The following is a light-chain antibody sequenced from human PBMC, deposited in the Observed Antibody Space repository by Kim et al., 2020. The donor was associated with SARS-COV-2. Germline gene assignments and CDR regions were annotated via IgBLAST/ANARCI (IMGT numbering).Light chain of an antibody. J-gene: IGLJ2*01. CDR3: AAWDDSLNGVV. Sequence: ELTQPPSLSETPRQRVTISCSGSNSNIGNNGVNWYQHLPGQPPKLLIFCDDLLPSGVSDRFSGSKSGTSASLAISGLQSEDEATYYCAAWDDSLNGVVFGAGTQLTVL. CDR2: CDD. CDR1: NSNIGNNG. V-gene: IGLV1-36*01.